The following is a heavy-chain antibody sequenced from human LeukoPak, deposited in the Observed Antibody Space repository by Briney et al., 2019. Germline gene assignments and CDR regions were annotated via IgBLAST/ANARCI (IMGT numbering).Heavy chain of an antibody. V-gene: IGHV3-30*03. Sequence: PGGSLRLSCAASGFTFSSYGMHWVRQAPGKGLEWVAVISYDGSNKYYADSAKGRFTISRDNAKNSLYLQMNSLRAEDTALYYCARLGVGATRDAFDIWGQGTMVTVSS. CDR3: ARLGVGATRDAFDI. CDR2: ISYDGSNK. D-gene: IGHD1-26*01. J-gene: IGHJ3*02. CDR1: GFTFSSYG.